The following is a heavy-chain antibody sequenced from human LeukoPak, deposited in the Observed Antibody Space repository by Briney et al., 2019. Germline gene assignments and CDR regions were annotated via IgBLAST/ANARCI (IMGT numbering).Heavy chain of an antibody. V-gene: IGHV4-39*01. Sequence: PSETLSLTCTVSGGSISSSSYYWGWIRQPPGKGLEWIGSIYYSGSTYYNPSLKSRVTISVDTSKNQFSLKLSSVTAADTAVYYCASGDGSGSIYYYGMDVWGQGTTVTVSS. CDR3: ASGDGSGSIYYYGMDV. D-gene: IGHD3-10*01. CDR2: IYYSGST. J-gene: IGHJ6*02. CDR1: GGSISSSSYY.